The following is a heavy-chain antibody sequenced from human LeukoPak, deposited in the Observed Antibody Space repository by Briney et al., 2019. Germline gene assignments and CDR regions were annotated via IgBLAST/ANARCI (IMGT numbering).Heavy chain of an antibody. J-gene: IGHJ4*02. V-gene: IGHV1-69*13. CDR2: IIPIFGTA. CDR3: ARIYYDFWSGYIYYFDY. Sequence: GASVKVSCKAPGGTFSSYAISWVRQAPGQGLEWMGGIIPIFGTANYAQKFQGRVTITADESTSTAYMELSSLRSEDTAVYYCARIYYDFWSGYIYYFDYWGQGTLVTVFS. D-gene: IGHD3-3*01. CDR1: GGTFSSYA.